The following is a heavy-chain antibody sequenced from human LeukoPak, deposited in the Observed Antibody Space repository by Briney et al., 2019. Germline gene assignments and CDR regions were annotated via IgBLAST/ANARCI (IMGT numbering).Heavy chain of an antibody. D-gene: IGHD6-19*01. V-gene: IGHV5-51*01. CDR1: GYSFTSYW. Sequence: GESLKISCKGSGYSFTSYWIGWVRQMPGKGLEWMGIIYPGDSDTRYSPSFQGQVTISADKSISTAYLQWSGLKASDTAMYYCARQERQWLDHMDHWGQGTLVTVSS. CDR2: IYPGDSDT. CDR3: ARQERQWLDHMDH. J-gene: IGHJ4*02.